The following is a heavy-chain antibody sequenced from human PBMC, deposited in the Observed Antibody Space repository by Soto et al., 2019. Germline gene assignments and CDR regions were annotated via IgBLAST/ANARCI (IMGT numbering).Heavy chain of an antibody. Sequence: PGESLKISCKGSGYRFSSYWIAWVRQMPGKGLEWMGIIYPGDSDTRYSPSFQGQVTMSVDKSNSTAYLHWSSLKASDTAMYYCARQGSNGAYYYYGMDDWGQGTTVTVSS. CDR3: ARQGSNGAYYYYGMDD. CDR2: IYPGDSDT. V-gene: IGHV5-51*01. J-gene: IGHJ6*01. CDR1: GYRFSSYW. D-gene: IGHD2-8*01.